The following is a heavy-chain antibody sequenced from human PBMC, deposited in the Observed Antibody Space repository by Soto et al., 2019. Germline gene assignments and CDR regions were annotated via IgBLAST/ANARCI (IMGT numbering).Heavy chain of an antibody. Sequence: QPGQSMRLSCAASGFTFSNCGMNWVRQTPGKGLEWVSYISDSGATKHYADSVKGRFTISRDNGKDSLYLQMNSLRDEDTAVYFCARCSRNSCYSYGVDVWGQGATVTVSS. CDR3: ARCSRNSCYSYGVDV. CDR2: ISDSGATK. V-gene: IGHV3-48*02. J-gene: IGHJ6*02. D-gene: IGHD2-15*01. CDR1: GFTFSNCG.